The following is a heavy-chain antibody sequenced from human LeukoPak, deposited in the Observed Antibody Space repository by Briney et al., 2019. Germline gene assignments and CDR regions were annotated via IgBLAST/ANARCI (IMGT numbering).Heavy chain of an antibody. CDR2: ITPTSSTI. J-gene: IGHJ4*02. D-gene: IGHD3-22*01. CDR1: GFTFSTYS. V-gene: IGHV3-48*01. Sequence: GGSLRLSCAVSGFTFSTYSMNWVRQAPGKGLEWVSYITPTSSTIYYADSVKGRFTISRDNAKNSLYLQMNSLRAEDTAVYYCARGGSAYGYYPFALDYWGQGTLVTVSS. CDR3: ARGGSAYGYYPFALDY.